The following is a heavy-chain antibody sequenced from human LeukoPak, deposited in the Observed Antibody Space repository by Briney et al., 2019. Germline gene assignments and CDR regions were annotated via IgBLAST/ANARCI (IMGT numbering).Heavy chain of an antibody. CDR1: GYTFTGYY. D-gene: IGHD2-15*01. CDR2: INPNSGGT. V-gene: IGHV1-2*02. Sequence: ASVKVSCKASGYTFTGYYMHWVRQAPGQGLEWMGWINPNSGGTNYAQKFQGRVTMTRDTSISTAYMELSRLRSDDTAVYYCAGDSRYCSGGSCYPNWFDPWGQGTLVTVSS. CDR3: AGDSRYCSGGSCYPNWFDP. J-gene: IGHJ5*02.